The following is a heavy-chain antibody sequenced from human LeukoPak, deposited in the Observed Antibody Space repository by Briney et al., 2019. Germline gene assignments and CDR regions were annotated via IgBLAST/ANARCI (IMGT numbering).Heavy chain of an antibody. V-gene: IGHV3-7*01. D-gene: IGHD5-12*01. J-gene: IGHJ4*02. Sequence: PGGSLRLSCAASGFSLSGYWMSWVRQAPGKGLEWVARLHANGDEKNFVGSVQGRFTVSRDNAKNSLCLQMNSLRVEDTAVYYCARGGYSFDYLGQGTLVTVSS. CDR1: GFSLSGYW. CDR3: ARGGYSFDY. CDR2: LHANGDEK.